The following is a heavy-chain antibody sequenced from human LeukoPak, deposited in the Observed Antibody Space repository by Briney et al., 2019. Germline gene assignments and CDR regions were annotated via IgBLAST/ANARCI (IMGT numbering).Heavy chain of an antibody. J-gene: IGHJ4*02. CDR1: GGSISGSSYY. CDR2: INHSGST. D-gene: IGHD4-17*01. V-gene: IGHV4-39*07. Sequence: PSETLSLTCTVSGGSISGSSYYWGWIRQPPGKGLEWIGEINHSGSTNYNPSLKSRVTISVDTSKNQFSLKLSSVTAADTAVYYCASLYGDYDYWGQGTLVTVSS. CDR3: ASLYGDYDY.